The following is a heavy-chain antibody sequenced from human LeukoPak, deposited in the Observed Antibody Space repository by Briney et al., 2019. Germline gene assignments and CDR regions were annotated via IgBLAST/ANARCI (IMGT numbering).Heavy chain of an antibody. CDR2: IFRGDGT. Sequence: GGSLRLSCVASGFIVSTNYMSWVRQAPGKGLEWVAVIFRGDGTYHADSVKGRFTISRDASKNTVYLHMNSLTAEDTAIYYCVKEVPVSTIYDWGQGVLVTVSS. CDR1: GFIVSTNY. J-gene: IGHJ4*02. CDR3: VKEVPVSTIYD. D-gene: IGHD1-1*01. V-gene: IGHV3-66*01.